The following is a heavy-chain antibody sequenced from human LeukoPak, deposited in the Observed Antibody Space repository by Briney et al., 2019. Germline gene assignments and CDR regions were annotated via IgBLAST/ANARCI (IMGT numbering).Heavy chain of an antibody. D-gene: IGHD2/OR15-2a*01. CDR2: IYSGGST. CDR3: ARDTWAYYMDV. V-gene: IGHV3-53*01. CDR1: GFIFSNYA. J-gene: IGHJ6*03. Sequence: GGSLRLSCTASGFIFSNYAMSWVRQAPGKGLEWVSVIYSGGSTYYADSVKGRFTISRDNSKNTLYLQMNSLRVEDTAVYYCARDTWAYYMDVWGKGTTVTISS.